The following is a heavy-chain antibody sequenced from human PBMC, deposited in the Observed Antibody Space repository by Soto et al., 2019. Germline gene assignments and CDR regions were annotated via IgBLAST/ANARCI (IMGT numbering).Heavy chain of an antibody. CDR2: IYYSGST. J-gene: IGHJ6*02. D-gene: IGHD6-13*01. V-gene: IGHV4-61*01. CDR1: GGSVSSGSYY. CDR3: ARQYSSSWYGYYYGMDV. Sequence: TSETLSLTCTVSGGSVSSGSYYWSWIRQPPGKGLEWIGYIYYSGSTNYNPSLKSRVTISVDTSKNQFSLKLSSVTAADTAVYYCARQYSSSWYGYYYGMDVWGQGTTVTVS.